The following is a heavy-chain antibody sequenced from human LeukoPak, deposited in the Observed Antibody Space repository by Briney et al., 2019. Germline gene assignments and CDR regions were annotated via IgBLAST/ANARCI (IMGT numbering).Heavy chain of an antibody. Sequence: SVKVSCKASGGTFSSYAISWVRQAPGQGLEWMGRIIPILGIANYAQKFQGRVTITADKPTSTAYMELSSLRSEDTAVYYCAIGPYDSSGYYYSAFDYWGQGTLVTVSS. CDR1: GGTFSSYA. D-gene: IGHD3-22*01. CDR2: IIPILGIA. J-gene: IGHJ4*02. V-gene: IGHV1-69*04. CDR3: AIGPYDSSGYYYSAFDY.